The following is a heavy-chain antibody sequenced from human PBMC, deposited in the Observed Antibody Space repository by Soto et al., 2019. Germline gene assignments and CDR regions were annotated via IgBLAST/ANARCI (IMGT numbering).Heavy chain of an antibody. J-gene: IGHJ4*02. Sequence: WGTLRVSRSPPRFTFRSYNINCPHQAPGKGLEWVSSISSSSSYIYYADSVKGRFTISRDNAKNSLYLQMNSLRAEDTAVYYCARAGIRADYFDYWGQGTLVTVSS. V-gene: IGHV3-21*01. CDR3: ARAGIRADYFDY. CDR1: RFTFRSYN. CDR2: ISSSSSYI.